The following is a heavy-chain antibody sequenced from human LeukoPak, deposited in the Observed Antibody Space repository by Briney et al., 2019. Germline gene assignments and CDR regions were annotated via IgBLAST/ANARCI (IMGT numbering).Heavy chain of an antibody. CDR3: ARALDFVVLDY. J-gene: IGHJ4*02. CDR1: GGSFSGYY. Sequence: SETLSLTCAVYGGSFSGYYWSWIRQPPGKGLEWIGETNHSGSTNYNPSLKSRVTISVDTSKNQFSLKLSSVTAADTAVYYCARALDFVVLDYWGQGTLVTVSS. D-gene: IGHD3/OR15-3a*01. V-gene: IGHV4-34*01. CDR2: TNHSGST.